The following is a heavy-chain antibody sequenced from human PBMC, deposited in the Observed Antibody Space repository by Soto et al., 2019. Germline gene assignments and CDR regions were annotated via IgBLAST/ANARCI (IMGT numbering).Heavy chain of an antibody. CDR1: GYTFTNYE. CDR2: MNPGSGNT. J-gene: IGHJ5*02. CDR3: ARMAASGSLNWFDP. V-gene: IGHV1-8*01. Sequence: QVQLVQSGAEVKKPGASVKVSCKASGYTFTNYEINWVRQATGQGLEWMGWMNPGSGNTGYAHKFQGRVTRTRNISISTAYMELSRLGSDDTAIYYCARMAASGSLNWFDPWGQGTLVTVSS. D-gene: IGHD3-10*01.